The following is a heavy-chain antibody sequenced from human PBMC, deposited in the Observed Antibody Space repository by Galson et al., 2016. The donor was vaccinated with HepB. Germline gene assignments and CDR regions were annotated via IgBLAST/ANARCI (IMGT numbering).Heavy chain of an antibody. J-gene: IGHJ4*02. V-gene: IGHV3-23*01. CDR2: ISTSGGST. CDR3: ARGTTALGDY. Sequence: SLRLSCAASGFALSVYGMTWVRQAPRKGLEWVSAISTSGGSTDYADSVKGRFTISRDNSKNMLYLQMNSLRVDDTALYYCARGTTALGDYWGQGVLVTVSS. D-gene: IGHD4-11*01. CDR1: GFALSVYG.